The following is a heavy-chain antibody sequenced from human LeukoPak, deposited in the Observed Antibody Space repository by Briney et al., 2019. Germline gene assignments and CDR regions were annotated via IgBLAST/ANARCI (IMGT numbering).Heavy chain of an antibody. J-gene: IGHJ6*03. V-gene: IGHV4-39*07. D-gene: IGHD3-10*01. Sequence: SETLSLTCSVSGGSISSRTHYWAWIRQPPGKGLEWIGSINYSGKLTYNPSLKSRVTMSVDTSKNQFSLKLSSVTAADTAVYYCARELRGFGESVYYYYMDVWGKGTTVTVSS. CDR2: INYSGKL. CDR3: ARELRGFGESVYYYYMDV. CDR1: GGSISSRTHY.